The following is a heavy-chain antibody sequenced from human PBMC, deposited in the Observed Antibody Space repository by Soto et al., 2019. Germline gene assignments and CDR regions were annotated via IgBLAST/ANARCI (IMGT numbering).Heavy chain of an antibody. V-gene: IGHV1-46*01. CDR1: GYTFTSYY. CDR3: AASYGSGYRAFDY. J-gene: IGHJ4*02. Sequence: ASVKVSCKASGYTFTSYYMHWVRQAPGQGLEWMGFINPSGGSTTYAQNFQGRVTIPADKSTNTAYMQLSSLRSEDTAIYYCAASYGSGYRAFDYWGQGALVTVSS. D-gene: IGHD3-10*01. CDR2: INPSGGST.